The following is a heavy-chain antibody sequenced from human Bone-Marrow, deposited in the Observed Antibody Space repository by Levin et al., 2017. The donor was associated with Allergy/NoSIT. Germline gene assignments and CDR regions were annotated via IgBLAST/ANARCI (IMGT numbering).Heavy chain of an antibody. CDR2: IYSAGNT. CDR1: GGSIYSGRYY. Sequence: KPSETLSLTCTVSGGSIYSGRYYWTWTRQHPGRGLEWIGNIYSAGNTHYNPSLGGRVSISVGTSENQFTLQLTSLTAADTAIYYCSRDSLDGDPDYFHYWGQGTLVTVSS. V-gene: IGHV4-31*03. J-gene: IGHJ4*02. CDR3: SRDSLDGDPDYFHY. D-gene: IGHD4-17*01.